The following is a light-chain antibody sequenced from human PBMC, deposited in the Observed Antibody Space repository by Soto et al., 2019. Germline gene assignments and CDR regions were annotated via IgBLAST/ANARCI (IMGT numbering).Light chain of an antibody. Sequence: EIVMTQSPATLSVSPGERATLSCRASQSVSSNLAWYQQKPGQAPRLLIYGASSRATGIPDRFSGSGSGTDFTLTVSRLEPEDFAVYYCQQYGRSVGFGQGTKVDIK. J-gene: IGKJ1*01. CDR2: GAS. CDR1: QSVSSN. CDR3: QQYGRSVG. V-gene: IGKV3-20*01.